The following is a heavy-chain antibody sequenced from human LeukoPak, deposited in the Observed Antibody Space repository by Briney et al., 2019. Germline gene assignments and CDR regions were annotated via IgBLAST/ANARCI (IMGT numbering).Heavy chain of an antibody. V-gene: IGHV3-23*01. CDR2: ISRRDDYT. CDR3: ARAPRMVHFDY. Sequence: GGSLRLSCAASGFDFSSYAMSWVRQPPGKGLEGVSVISRRDDYTYYADSVKGRFTISRDNSKNTLYLQMNSLRAEDTAVYYCARAPRMVHFDYWGQGTLVTVSS. J-gene: IGHJ4*02. CDR1: GFDFSSYA. D-gene: IGHD6-13*01.